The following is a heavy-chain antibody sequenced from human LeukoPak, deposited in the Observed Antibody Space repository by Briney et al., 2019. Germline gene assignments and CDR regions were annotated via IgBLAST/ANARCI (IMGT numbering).Heavy chain of an antibody. Sequence: GGSLRLSCTVSGFTLSSYEMSWIRQAPGKGLEWVSSIEYSGGSAYYSDSVKGRFTISRDDPENTLFLQLTSLRVDDTAVYYCGRNSGWCGVPWGQGTLVTVTS. J-gene: IGHJ5*02. CDR2: IEYSGGSA. V-gene: IGHV3-23*01. D-gene: IGHD3-10*01. CDR3: GRNSGWCGVP. CDR1: GFTLSSYE.